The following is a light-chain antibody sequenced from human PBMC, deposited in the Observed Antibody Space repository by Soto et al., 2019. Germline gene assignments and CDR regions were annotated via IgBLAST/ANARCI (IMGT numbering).Light chain of an antibody. CDR3: CSFAVGAALV. CDR1: SSNVGTYDL. Sequence: QPVLTQPASVSASPGQSITISCTGTSSNVGTYDLVSWYQHHPDKAPKLIIYEGTKRPSGISSRFSGSKSGNTASLTISGLQAEDDADYYCCSFAVGAALVFGGGTKLTVL. V-gene: IGLV2-23*01. J-gene: IGLJ2*01. CDR2: EGT.